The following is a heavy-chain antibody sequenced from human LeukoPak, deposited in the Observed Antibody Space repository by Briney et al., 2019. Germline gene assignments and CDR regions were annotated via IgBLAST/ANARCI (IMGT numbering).Heavy chain of an antibody. CDR2: INSDGSST. CDR1: GFTFSSYW. D-gene: IGHD6-13*01. V-gene: IGHV3-74*01. CDR3: AKSPGYSSSWHDY. Sequence: GGSLRLSCAASGFTFSSYWMHWVRQAPGKGLVWVSRINSDGSSTSYADSVKGRFTISRDNSKNTLYLQMNSLRAEDTAVYYCAKSPGYSSSWHDYWGQGTLVTVSS. J-gene: IGHJ4*02.